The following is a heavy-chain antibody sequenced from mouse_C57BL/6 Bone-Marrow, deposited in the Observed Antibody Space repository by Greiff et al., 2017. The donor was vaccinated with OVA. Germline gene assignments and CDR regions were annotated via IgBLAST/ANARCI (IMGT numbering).Heavy chain of an antibody. J-gene: IGHJ1*03. Sequence: QVQLQQPGAELVRPGTSVKLSCKASGYTFTSYWMHWVKQRPGQGLEWIGVIDPSDSYTNYNQKFKGKATLTVDTSSSTAYMQLSSLTSEDSAVYYCARGYYGSSDWYFDGGGTGTTVTVSS. CDR2: IDPSDSYT. CDR1: GYTFTSYW. D-gene: IGHD1-1*01. CDR3: ARGYYGSSDWYFDG. V-gene: IGHV1-59*01.